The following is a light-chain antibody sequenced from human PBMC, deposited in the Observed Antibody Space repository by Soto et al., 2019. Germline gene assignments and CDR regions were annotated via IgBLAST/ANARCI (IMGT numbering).Light chain of an antibody. Sequence: EIVLTQSPGTLSLSPGERATLSCRASQSVSNTYLAWYQQKPGQAPRLLIYDASSRATAIPDRFSGSGSGTDFTLTISRLEPEDFAVYYCQQYGRSPGLFTFGPGTKVYIK. J-gene: IGKJ3*01. V-gene: IGKV3-20*01. CDR1: QSVSNTY. CDR3: QQYGRSPGLFT. CDR2: DAS.